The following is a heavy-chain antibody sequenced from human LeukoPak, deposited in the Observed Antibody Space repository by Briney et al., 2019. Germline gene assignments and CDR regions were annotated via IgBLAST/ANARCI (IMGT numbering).Heavy chain of an antibody. CDR3: ARTFARGVIDY. D-gene: IGHD3-10*01. Sequence: SETLSLTCTVSGGSISSYYWSWIRQPPGKGLEWIGYIYYSGSTNYNPSLKSRVTISVDTSKNQSSLKLSSVTAADTAVYYCARTFARGVIDYWGQGTLVTVSS. CDR2: IYYSGST. J-gene: IGHJ4*02. V-gene: IGHV4-59*01. CDR1: GGSISSYY.